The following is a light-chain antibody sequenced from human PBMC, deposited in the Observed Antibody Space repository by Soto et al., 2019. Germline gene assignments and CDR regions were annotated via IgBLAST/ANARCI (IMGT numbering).Light chain of an antibody. V-gene: IGKV3-11*01. CDR3: QQRSNWPVT. J-gene: IGKJ1*01. CDR1: QSVSSY. Sequence: EIVLTQSPATLSLSPGERATLSCRASQSVSSYLAWYQQKPGQTPRHLIYDASNRATDIPARFSGSGSGTDFTLTISSLEPEDFAVYYCQQRSNWPVTFGQGTRVEIK. CDR2: DAS.